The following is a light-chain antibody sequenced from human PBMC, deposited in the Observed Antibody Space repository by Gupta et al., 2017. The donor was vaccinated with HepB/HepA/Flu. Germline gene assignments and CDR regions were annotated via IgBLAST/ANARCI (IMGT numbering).Light chain of an antibody. CDR3: HQRSNWPPLT. V-gene: IGKV3-11*01. Sequence: DIVLPQSPATLSLSPGERATLSCRASQSVSSYLAGYQQKPGQAPRLLIYDASNRATGIPARFMGSGSGTDFSLIISSLQPEDFSVYYCHQRSNWPPLTFGRGTKVEIK. CDR1: QSVSSY. CDR2: DAS. J-gene: IGKJ1*01.